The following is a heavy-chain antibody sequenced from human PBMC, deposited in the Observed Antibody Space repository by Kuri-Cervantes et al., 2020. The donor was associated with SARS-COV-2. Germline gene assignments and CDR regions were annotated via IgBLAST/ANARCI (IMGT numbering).Heavy chain of an antibody. CDR2: ISSSSSTI. CDR3: ARAFLRGGSDY. V-gene: IGHV3-48*01. J-gene: IGHJ4*02. D-gene: IGHD1-26*01. Sequence: GGSLRLSCAASGFTFSSYSMNWVRQAPGKGLEWVSYISSSSSTICYADSVKGRFTISRDNAKNSLYLQMNSLRAEDTAVYYCARAFLRGGSDYWGQGTLVTVSS. CDR1: GFTFSSYS.